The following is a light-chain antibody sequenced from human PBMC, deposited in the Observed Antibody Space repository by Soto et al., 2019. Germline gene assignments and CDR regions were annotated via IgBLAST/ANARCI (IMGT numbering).Light chain of an antibody. Sequence: ALTQPASVSGSPGQSITISCTGTSSDIGSYDYVSWYQQHPGKAPNLIIYEVTDRPSGVSNRFSGSKSGNTASLTISGLQAEDEADYYCSSFTSTSTRLFGSGTKLTVL. V-gene: IGLV2-14*01. CDR2: EVT. CDR1: SSDIGSYDY. J-gene: IGLJ1*01. CDR3: SSFTSTSTRL.